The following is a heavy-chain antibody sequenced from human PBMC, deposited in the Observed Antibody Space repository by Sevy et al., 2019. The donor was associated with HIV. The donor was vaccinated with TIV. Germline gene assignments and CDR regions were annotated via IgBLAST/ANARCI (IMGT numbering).Heavy chain of an antibody. D-gene: IGHD3-3*01. CDR3: ARDKTILEGRYGMDV. V-gene: IGHV3-21*01. CDR1: GFTFSSYN. CDR2: ITSGSSYI. Sequence: GGSLRLSCAASGFTFSSYNINWVRQAPGKGLEWVSSITSGSSYILYADSVKGRFTTSRDNAKNSLYLQMNSLRAEDTAVYYCARDKTILEGRYGMDVWGQGTTVTVSS. J-gene: IGHJ6*02.